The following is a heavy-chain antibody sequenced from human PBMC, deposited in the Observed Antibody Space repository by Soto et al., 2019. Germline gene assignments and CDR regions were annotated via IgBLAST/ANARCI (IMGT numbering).Heavy chain of an antibody. D-gene: IGHD2-2*01. Sequence: GGSLRLSCAASGFTFRSYWMHWVRQAPGKGLVWVSRINGGGSSTSYADSVKGRFTISRDNAKNTLYLQMNSLRAEDTAVYYCARGLVVPAGDAFDIWGQGTMVTVSS. V-gene: IGHV3-74*01. J-gene: IGHJ3*02. CDR3: ARGLVVPAGDAFDI. CDR2: INGGGSST. CDR1: GFTFRSYW.